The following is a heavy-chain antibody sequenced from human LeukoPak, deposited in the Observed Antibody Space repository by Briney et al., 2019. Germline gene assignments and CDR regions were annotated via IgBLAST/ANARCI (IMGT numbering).Heavy chain of an antibody. Sequence: GGSLRLSCAASGFTFSSYWMAWVRQAPGKGLEWVANIKQDGSAKNYVDSVRGRFTISRDNAKSSLELQMNSLRVEDTAVYYCAGDRGGIFDFWGQGTLVTVSS. CDR3: AGDRGGIFDF. V-gene: IGHV3-7*04. CDR1: GFTFSSYW. J-gene: IGHJ4*02. D-gene: IGHD3-10*01. CDR2: IKQDGSAK.